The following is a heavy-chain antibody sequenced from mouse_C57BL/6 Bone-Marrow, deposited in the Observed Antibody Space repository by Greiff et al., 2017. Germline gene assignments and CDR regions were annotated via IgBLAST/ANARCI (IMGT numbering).Heavy chain of an antibody. Sequence: VQLQQSGAELARPGASVKLSCKASGYTFTSYGISWVKQRTGQGLEWIGEIYPRSGNTYYNEKFKGKDTLTADKSSSTAYMELRSLTSEDSAVYFCARGGLLWYAMDYWGQGTSVTVSS. CDR1: GYTFTSYG. CDR2: IYPRSGNT. V-gene: IGHV1-81*01. D-gene: IGHD2-10*01. J-gene: IGHJ4*01. CDR3: ARGGLLWYAMDY.